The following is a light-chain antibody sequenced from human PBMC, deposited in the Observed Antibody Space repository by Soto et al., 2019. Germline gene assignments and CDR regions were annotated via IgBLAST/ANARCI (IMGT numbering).Light chain of an antibody. CDR2: AAS. CDR3: QQSYSTPPT. V-gene: IGKV1-39*01. Sequence: DIQMTQSPSSLSASVGDRVTITCRASQSISSYLNWYQQKPGKAPKPLIYAASSLQSGVQSRFSGSGSGTDFTLTISSLQPEDFATYYCQQSYSTPPTFGGGTKVDIK. CDR1: QSISSY. J-gene: IGKJ4*01.